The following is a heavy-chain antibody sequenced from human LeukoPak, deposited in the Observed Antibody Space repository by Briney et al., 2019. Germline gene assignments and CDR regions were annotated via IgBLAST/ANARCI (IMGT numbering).Heavy chain of an antibody. CDR2: IYHSGST. J-gene: IGHJ4*02. CDR1: GYSISSGYY. CDR3: ARGIGLRFGFSH. V-gene: IGHV4-38-2*02. Sequence: SETLSLTCTVSGYSISSGYYWGWIRQPPGKGLEWIGSIYHSGSTYYNPSLKSRVTISVDTSKNQFSLKLSSVAAADTAVYYCARGIGLRFGFSHWGQGTLVTVSS. D-gene: IGHD5-12*01.